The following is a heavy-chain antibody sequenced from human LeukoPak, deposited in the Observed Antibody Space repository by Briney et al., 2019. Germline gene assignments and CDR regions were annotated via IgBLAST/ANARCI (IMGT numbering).Heavy chain of an antibody. J-gene: IGHJ5*02. CDR1: GFTFSSYS. D-gene: IGHD2-15*01. V-gene: IGHV3-48*04. CDR3: ARDYREYCSGGSCATPWFDP. Sequence: PGGSLRLSCAASGFTFSSYSMNWVRQAPGKGLGWVSYISSSSSTIYYADSVKGRFTISRDNAKNSLYLQMNSLRAEDTAVYYCARDYREYCSGGSCATPWFDPWGQGTLVTVSS. CDR2: ISSSSSTI.